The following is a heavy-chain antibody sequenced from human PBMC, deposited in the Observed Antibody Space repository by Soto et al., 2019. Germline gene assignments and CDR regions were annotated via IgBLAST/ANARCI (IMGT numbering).Heavy chain of an antibody. CDR2: IYYSGST. V-gene: IGHV4-31*03. J-gene: IGHJ3*02. Sequence: SLTCTVSGGSISSGGYYWSWIRQHPGKGLEWIGYIYYSGSTYYNPSLKSRVTISVDTSKNQFSLKLSSVTAADTAVYYCARYCRSTSCRRRYAFNIWGQGTMVTVSS. D-gene: IGHD2-2*01. CDR1: GGSISSGGYY. CDR3: ARYCRSTSCRRRYAFNI.